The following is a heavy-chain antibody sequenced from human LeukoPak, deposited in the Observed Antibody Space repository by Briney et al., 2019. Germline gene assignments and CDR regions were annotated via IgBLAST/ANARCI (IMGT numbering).Heavy chain of an antibody. J-gene: IGHJ5*02. Sequence: SETLSLTCTVSGGSISGYYWSWIRQPPGKGGGGIGYLFSRGSPASNPSLKSRVGTSVDPSKNRFSLNLSSMTAADTAVYYCARRGSGRNWFDPWGQGTLGTVSS. D-gene: IGHD1-1*01. CDR3: ARRGSGRNWFDP. CDR1: GGSISGYY. V-gene: IGHV4-4*08. CDR2: LFSRGSP.